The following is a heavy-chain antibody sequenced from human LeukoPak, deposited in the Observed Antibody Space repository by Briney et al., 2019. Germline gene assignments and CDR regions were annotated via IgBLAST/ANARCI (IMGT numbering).Heavy chain of an antibody. CDR3: GKALKQVVPAGVSPNLCDA. D-gene: IGHD2-2*01. Sequence: QPGGSLRLSCAASGFPFNTYAMTWIRQPAGKGLEWVSAISGSGGSTYFADSVKGGFTISRDNSNSKLYLQMNSLRGEDSAVYFCGKALKQVVPAGVSPNLCDAWGQGTLVSVSS. J-gene: IGHJ5*02. V-gene: IGHV3-23*01. CDR2: ISGSGGST. CDR1: GFPFNTYA.